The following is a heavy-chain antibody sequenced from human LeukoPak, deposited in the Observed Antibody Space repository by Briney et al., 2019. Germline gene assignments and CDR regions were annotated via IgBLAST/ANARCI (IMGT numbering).Heavy chain of an antibody. D-gene: IGHD6-13*01. Sequence: GASVKVSFKASGYTFTSYAMHWVRQAPGQRLEWMGWINAGNGNTKYSQKFQGRVTITRDTSTSTAYMELSSLRSEDTAVYYCARGASSSWYYYGMDVWGKGTTVTVSS. CDR2: INAGNGNT. V-gene: IGHV1-3*01. CDR1: GYTFTSYA. J-gene: IGHJ6*04. CDR3: ARGASSSWYYYGMDV.